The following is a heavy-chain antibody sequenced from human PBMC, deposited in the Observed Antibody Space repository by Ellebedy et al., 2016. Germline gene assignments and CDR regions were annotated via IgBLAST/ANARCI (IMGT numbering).Heavy chain of an antibody. Sequence: SLKISCAASGFTFDAYAMHWVRQAPGKGLEWVSGISWNSGSIDYADSVKGRFTISRDNARNSLHLQMDSLRAEDTALYYCTKPNESGIAVAGSYAFDIWGQGTMVTVSS. CDR2: ISWNSGSI. CDR3: TKPNESGIAVAGSYAFDI. D-gene: IGHD6-19*01. J-gene: IGHJ3*02. V-gene: IGHV3-9*01. CDR1: GFTFDAYA.